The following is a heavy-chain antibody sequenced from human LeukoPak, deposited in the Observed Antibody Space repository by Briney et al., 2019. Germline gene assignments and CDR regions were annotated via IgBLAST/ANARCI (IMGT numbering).Heavy chain of an antibody. Sequence: SETLSLTCAVYGGSFSGYYWSWIRQPPGKGLEWIGEINHSGSTNYNPSLKSRVTISVDTSKNQFSLKLSSVTAADTAVYYCARVEYSSGFVALDPWGQGTLVTVSS. CDR2: INHSGST. J-gene: IGHJ5*02. V-gene: IGHV4-34*01. CDR1: GGSFSGYY. D-gene: IGHD6-19*01. CDR3: ARVEYSSGFVALDP.